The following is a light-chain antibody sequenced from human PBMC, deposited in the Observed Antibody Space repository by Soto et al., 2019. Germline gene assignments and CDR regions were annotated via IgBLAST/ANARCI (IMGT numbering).Light chain of an antibody. Sequence: DTQMTQSPSSLSASVGDRVTITCRASQSITTYLNWYQQKPGNAPNLLIYAASNLQSGVPSRFSGSGSGTDFTLTINSLQPEDFATYYCQQTKTAPWTFGRGTKVENK. CDR1: QSITTY. CDR2: AAS. V-gene: IGKV1-39*01. J-gene: IGKJ1*01. CDR3: QQTKTAPWT.